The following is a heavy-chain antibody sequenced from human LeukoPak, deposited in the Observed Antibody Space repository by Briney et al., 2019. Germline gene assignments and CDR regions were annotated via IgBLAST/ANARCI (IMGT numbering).Heavy chain of an antibody. CDR2: IYTGGGT. V-gene: IGHV3-66*01. D-gene: IGHD3-3*01. CDR3: AHYDFWSGHALDI. Sequence: PGGSLRLSCAASESIVSGNYMSWVRQAPGQGLEWLSVIYTGGGTYYADSVKGRFTIYRETSKTTVYLQMSSLRGDDTGIYYCAHYDFWSGHALDIWGQGTMVTVSS. CDR1: ESIVSGNY. J-gene: IGHJ3*02.